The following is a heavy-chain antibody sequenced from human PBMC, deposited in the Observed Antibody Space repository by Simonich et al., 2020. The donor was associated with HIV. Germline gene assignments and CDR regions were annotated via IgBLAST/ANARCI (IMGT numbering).Heavy chain of an antibody. Sequence: QVQLQQWGAGLLKPSETLSLTCAVYGGSSSGYYWSWIRQPPGKGLEWIGDIDDSGSPNYSPSLKSRVTISLDTSKNQFSLKLSSVTAADTAVYYWARHSGYADAFDIWGQGTMITVSS. CDR1: GGSSSGYY. V-gene: IGHV4-34*01. CDR3: ARHSGYADAFDI. J-gene: IGHJ3*02. CDR2: IDDSGSP. D-gene: IGHD5-12*01.